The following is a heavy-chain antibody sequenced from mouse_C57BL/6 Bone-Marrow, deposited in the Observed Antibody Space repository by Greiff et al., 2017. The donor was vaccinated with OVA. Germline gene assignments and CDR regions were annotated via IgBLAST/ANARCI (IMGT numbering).Heavy chain of an antibody. D-gene: IGHD2-5*01. V-gene: IGHV1-52*01. CDR2: IDPSDSET. CDR3: ARMGDYYSNPWFAY. CDR1: GYTFTSYW. J-gene: IGHJ3*01. Sequence: QVQLQQPGAELVKPGASVKMSCKASGYTFTSYWITWVKQRPIQGLEWIGNIDPSDSETHYNQKFKDKATLTVDKSSSTAYMQLSSLTSEDSAVYYCARMGDYYSNPWFAYWGQGTLVTVSA.